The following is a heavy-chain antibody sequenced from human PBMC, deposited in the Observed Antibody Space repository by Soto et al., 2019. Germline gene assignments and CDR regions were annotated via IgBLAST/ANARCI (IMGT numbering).Heavy chain of an antibody. CDR3: ARGKGMEENYYYYGLDI. V-gene: IGHV1-3*01. CDR1: GYTFSAYA. Sequence: ASVKVSCKASGYTFSAYAMHWVRQAPGQSLEWMGWVNGGTGQTKYSQRFQDRVTIARDASASTAYMELSSLRSEDTAVYYCARGKGMEENYYYYGLDIWGQGTTVTVSS. J-gene: IGHJ6*02. D-gene: IGHD1-1*01. CDR2: VNGGTGQT.